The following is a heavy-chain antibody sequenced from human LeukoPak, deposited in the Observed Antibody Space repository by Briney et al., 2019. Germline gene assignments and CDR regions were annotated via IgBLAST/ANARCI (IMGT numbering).Heavy chain of an antibody. CDR3: AELGITMIGGV. J-gene: IGHJ6*04. CDR1: GFTFDDYD. Sequence: TGGSLRLSCAASGFTFDDYDMSWVRQAPEKGLEWVSYISSSGSTIYYADSVKGRFTISRDNAKNSLYLQMNSLRAEDTAVYYCAELGITMIGGVWGKGTTVTISS. D-gene: IGHD3-10*02. V-gene: IGHV3-48*03. CDR2: ISSSGSTI.